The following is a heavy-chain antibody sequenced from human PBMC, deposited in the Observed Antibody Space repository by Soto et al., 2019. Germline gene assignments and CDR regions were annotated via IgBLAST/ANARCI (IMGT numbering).Heavy chain of an antibody. CDR1: GYDFTTYG. Sequence: ASVKVSCKGSGYDFTTYGITWVRQAPGQGLEWMAWISAHNGNTDYAQKLQGRVTVTRDTSTSTAYMELRSLRSDDTAMYYCARGGYGDYWAQGALVTVSS. J-gene: IGHJ4*02. D-gene: IGHD1-1*01. CDR2: ISAHNGNT. CDR3: ARGGYGDY. V-gene: IGHV1-18*01.